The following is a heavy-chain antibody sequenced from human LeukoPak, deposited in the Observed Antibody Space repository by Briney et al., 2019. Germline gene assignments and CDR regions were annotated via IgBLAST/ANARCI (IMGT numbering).Heavy chain of an antibody. Sequence: GGSLRLSCAATGFTFSRYGMHWVRQAPGKGLEWVAQISYDGSNKHYGDSVKGRFTIARDNSKNTLFLQMNSLRGEDTAVYYCAKEGRRYFDYWGQGNLVTVSS. J-gene: IGHJ4*02. V-gene: IGHV3-30*18. CDR2: ISYDGSNK. CDR1: GFTFSRYG. CDR3: AKEGRRYFDY.